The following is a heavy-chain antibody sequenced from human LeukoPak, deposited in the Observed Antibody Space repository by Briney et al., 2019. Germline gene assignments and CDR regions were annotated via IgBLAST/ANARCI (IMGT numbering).Heavy chain of an antibody. CDR3: ARDDSRGFAH. V-gene: IGHV3-74*01. D-gene: IGHD2-21*01. CDR1: GFTFSSYW. Sequence: GGSLRLSCAGSGFTFSSYWMHWVRQAPGKGLVWVSRINTDGRTPTYADSVMGRFTISRDNAKNTLYLQMNSLRAEDTAVYFCARDDSRGFAHWGQGTLVTVSS. J-gene: IGHJ4*02. CDR2: INTDGRTP.